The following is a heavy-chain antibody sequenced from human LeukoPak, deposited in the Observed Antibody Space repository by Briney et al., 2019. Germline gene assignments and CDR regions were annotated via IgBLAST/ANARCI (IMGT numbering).Heavy chain of an antibody. J-gene: IGHJ4*02. CDR1: GGTCSSYA. D-gene: IGHD3-22*01. CDR2: IIPILGIA. Sequence: SVKVSCKASGGTCSSYAISWVRQAPGQGLEWVGRIIPILGIANYAQKFQGRVTITADKSTSTAYMELSSLRSEDTAVYYCARELYYYDSSGYPAFDYWGQGTLVTVSS. V-gene: IGHV1-69*04. CDR3: ARELYYYDSSGYPAFDY.